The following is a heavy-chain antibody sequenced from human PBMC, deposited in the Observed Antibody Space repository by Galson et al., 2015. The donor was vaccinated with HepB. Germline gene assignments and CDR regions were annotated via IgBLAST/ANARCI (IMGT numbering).Heavy chain of an antibody. CDR3: ARSPLDLISSGWYNRGYYFDY. V-gene: IGHV3-53*01. J-gene: IGHJ4*02. CDR1: GFTVSTNY. D-gene: IGHD6-13*01. CDR2: IYSSGRT. Sequence: SLRLSCAASGFTVSTNYMSWVRQAPGKGLQWVAIIYSSGRTDYADSVKGRFTISRDNSKNTAYLQMNSLRADDTALYYCARSPLDLISSGWYNRGYYFDYWGQGTLVTVSS.